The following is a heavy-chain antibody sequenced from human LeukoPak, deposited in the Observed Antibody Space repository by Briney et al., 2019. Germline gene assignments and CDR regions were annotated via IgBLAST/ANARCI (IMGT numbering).Heavy chain of an antibody. D-gene: IGHD5-24*01. V-gene: IGHV5-51*01. CDR3: ARHRVEMATRPHNWFDP. J-gene: IGHJ5*02. CDR1: GYSFTSYW. CDR2: IYPGDSDT. Sequence: GESLKISCXGSGYSFTSYWIGWVRQMPGKGLEWMGIIYPGDSDTRYSPSFQGQVTISADKSISTAYLQWSSLKASDTAMYYCARHRVEMATRPHNWFDPWGQGTLVTVSS.